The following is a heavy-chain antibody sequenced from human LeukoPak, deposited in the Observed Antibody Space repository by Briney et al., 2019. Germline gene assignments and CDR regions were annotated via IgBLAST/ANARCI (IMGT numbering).Heavy chain of an antibody. D-gene: IGHD4-11*01. Sequence: PSETLSLTCTVSGGSISGYFWSWIRQSPGKGLEWVAWIHSSGNTQYNPSLKSRVTISVDMSKSQFSLKLSSVTAADTAVYYCARDMNKRALNYGYNWFDPWGQGTLVTVSS. CDR2: IHSSGNT. J-gene: IGHJ5*02. V-gene: IGHV4-4*08. CDR1: GGSISGYF. CDR3: ARDMNKRALNYGYNWFDP.